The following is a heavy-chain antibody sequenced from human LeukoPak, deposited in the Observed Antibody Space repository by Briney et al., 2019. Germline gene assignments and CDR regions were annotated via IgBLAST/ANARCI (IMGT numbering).Heavy chain of an antibody. CDR1: GFPFSKVW. CDR2: IRSKTDGGAS. Sequence: GGYLRLSCAASGFPFSKVWMTWVRQAKGKGLEWVGRIRSKTDGGASEYAAPVKGRFSISRDDSNNTLYLEMISLKAEDTAIYYCTTDVNRFMVTASSWGQGTLVTVSS. D-gene: IGHD2-21*02. CDR3: TTDVNRFMVTASS. V-gene: IGHV3-15*01. J-gene: IGHJ5*02.